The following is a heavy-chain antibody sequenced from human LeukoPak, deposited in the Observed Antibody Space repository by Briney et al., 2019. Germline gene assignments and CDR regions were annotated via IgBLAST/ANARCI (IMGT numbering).Heavy chain of an antibody. J-gene: IGHJ4*02. Sequence: PSETLSLTCNVSGYSISSGYFWGWIRQPPGKGLEWIGEINHSGSTNYNPSLKSRVTISVDTSKNQFSLKLSSVTAADTAVYYCARTYHGGYFDWLLLKPFDYWGQGTLVTVSS. CDR3: ARTYHGGYFDWLLLKPFDY. CDR1: GYSISSGYF. D-gene: IGHD3-9*01. V-gene: IGHV4-38-2*02. CDR2: INHSGST.